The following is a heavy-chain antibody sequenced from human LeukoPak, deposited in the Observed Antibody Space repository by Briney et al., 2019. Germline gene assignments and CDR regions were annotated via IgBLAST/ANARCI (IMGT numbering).Heavy chain of an antibody. D-gene: IGHD3-3*01. V-gene: IGHV4-34*01. J-gene: IGHJ4*02. Sequence: SETLSLTCAVYGGSFSGYYWSWIRQPPGKGLGWIGEINHSGSTNYNPSLKSRVTISVDTSKNQFSLKLSSATAADTAVYYCARGRPGYDFWSGYSDLDYWGQGTLVTVSS. CDR1: GGSFSGYY. CDR2: INHSGST. CDR3: ARGRPGYDFWSGYSDLDY.